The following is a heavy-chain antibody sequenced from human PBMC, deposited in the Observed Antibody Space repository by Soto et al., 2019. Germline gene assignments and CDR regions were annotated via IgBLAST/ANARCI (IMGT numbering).Heavy chain of an antibody. CDR2: IYHSGST. D-gene: IGHD3-16*01. J-gene: IGHJ4*02. V-gene: IGHV4-4*02. CDR1: GDSITSSY. CDR3: ARVRVMLTFGGASEEWGIDS. Sequence: PSETLSLTCAVSGDSITSSYWSWLRQPPGKGLEWIGYIYHSGSTYYNPSLKSRVTISVDRSKNQFSLKLSSVTAADTAVYYCARVRVMLTFGGASEEWGIDSWGPGTLVTVSS.